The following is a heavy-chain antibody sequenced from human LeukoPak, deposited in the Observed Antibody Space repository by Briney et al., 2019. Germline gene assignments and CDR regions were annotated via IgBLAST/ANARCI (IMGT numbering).Heavy chain of an antibody. CDR2: ISYSGST. J-gene: IGHJ5*02. V-gene: IGHV4-59*12. D-gene: IGHD3-16*02. CDR1: GDSIRSYY. CDR3: VRDFTQDRRFDP. Sequence: PSETLSLACDVSGDSIRSYYWSWIRQPPGKGLEWIGYISYSGSTNYNPSLKSRVTISVDTSKIQFSLKLSSVTAADTAAYYCVRDFTQDRRFDPWGQGALVTVSS.